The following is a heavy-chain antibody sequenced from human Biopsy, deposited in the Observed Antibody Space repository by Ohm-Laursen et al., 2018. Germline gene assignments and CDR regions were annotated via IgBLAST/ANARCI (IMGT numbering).Heavy chain of an antibody. Sequence: TLSLTCAVSGDSISSDYWTWIRRPAGKGLEWIGRIYGSGSTNYNPSLRGRVTLSGDTSKNQVSLRLRSVTAADTAVYYCAREGLDWDNRRYKVLDVWGQGATVIVSS. J-gene: IGHJ6*02. CDR2: IYGSGST. V-gene: IGHV4-4*07. CDR1: GDSISSDY. CDR3: AREGLDWDNRRYKVLDV. D-gene: IGHD1/OR15-1a*01.